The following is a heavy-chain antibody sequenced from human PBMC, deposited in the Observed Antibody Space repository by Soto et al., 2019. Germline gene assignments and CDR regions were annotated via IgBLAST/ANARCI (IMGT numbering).Heavy chain of an antibody. Sequence: ASVKVSCKASGYTFTGYYMHWVRQAPGQGLEWMGWINPNSGGTNYAQKFQGWVTMTRDTSISTAYMELSRLRSDDTAVYYCARGWRDYYDSSGQPAQAVTGWFDPWGQGTLVTVSS. CDR1: GYTFTGYY. V-gene: IGHV1-2*04. CDR2: INPNSGGT. D-gene: IGHD3-22*01. J-gene: IGHJ5*02. CDR3: ARGWRDYYDSSGQPAQAVTGWFDP.